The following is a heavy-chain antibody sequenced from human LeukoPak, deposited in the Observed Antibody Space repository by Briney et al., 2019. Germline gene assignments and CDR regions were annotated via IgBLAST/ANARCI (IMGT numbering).Heavy chain of an antibody. CDR3: ARGHNLIAVPYYYYYYMDV. D-gene: IGHD1-1*01. J-gene: IGHJ6*03. Sequence: ASVKVSCKASGYTFTSYAMNWVRQAPGQGLEWMGWINTNTGNPTYAQGFTGRFVFSLDTSVSTAYLQISSLKAEDTAVYYCARGHNLIAVPYYYYYYMDVWGKGTTVTVSS. V-gene: IGHV7-4-1*02. CDR2: INTNTGNP. CDR1: GYTFTSYA.